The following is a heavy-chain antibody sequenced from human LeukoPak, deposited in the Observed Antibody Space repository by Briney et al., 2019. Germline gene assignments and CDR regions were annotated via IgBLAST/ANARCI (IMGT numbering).Heavy chain of an antibody. V-gene: IGHV1-2*02. CDR1: GYTFTGYY. CDR2: INPNSGGT. Sequence: GASVKVSCKASGYTFTGYYMHWVRQAPGQGLEWMGWINPNSGGTNYAQKFQGRVTMTRDTSISTAYMELSRLRSDDTAVYYCARELGGITIFGVPLTTGMDVWGQGTTVTVSS. CDR3: ARELGGITIFGVPLTTGMDV. J-gene: IGHJ6*02. D-gene: IGHD3-3*01.